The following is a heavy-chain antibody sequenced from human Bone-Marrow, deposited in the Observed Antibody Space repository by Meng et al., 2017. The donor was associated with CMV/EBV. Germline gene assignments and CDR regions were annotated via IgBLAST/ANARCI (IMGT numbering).Heavy chain of an antibody. CDR3: ARERSVVYSAAPYYFDY. CDR1: GFTFSSYE. J-gene: IGHJ4*02. D-gene: IGHD3-3*01. V-gene: IGHV3-48*03. CDR2: IRSSGSTI. Sequence: GGSLRLSCAASGFTFSSYEMNWVRQAPGKGLEWVSDIRSSGSTIYYADSVKGRFIISRDNAKNSVPLEMRSLRVEDMALYYCARERSVVYSAAPYYFDYWGQGTLVTVSS.